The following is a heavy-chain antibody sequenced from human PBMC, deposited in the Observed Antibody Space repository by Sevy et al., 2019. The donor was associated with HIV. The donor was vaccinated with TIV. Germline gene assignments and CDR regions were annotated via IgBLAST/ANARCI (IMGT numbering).Heavy chain of an antibody. J-gene: IGHJ4*02. D-gene: IGHD2-8*01. CDR3: TRDMYGIDY. CDR2: VDNDGGGT. Sequence: GGSLRLSCAASGFTFTNYWMHWVRQAPGKGLVWVSRVDNDGGGTNYADSVKGRFTISRENAKNTVYLQMNSLRAEDTAVYYCTRDMYGIDYWGQGTLVTVSS. V-gene: IGHV3-74*01. CDR1: GFTFTNYW.